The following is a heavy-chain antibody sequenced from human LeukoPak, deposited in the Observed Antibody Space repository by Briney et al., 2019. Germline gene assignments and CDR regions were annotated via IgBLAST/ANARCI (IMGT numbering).Heavy chain of an antibody. CDR2: ISAYNGNT. J-gene: IGHJ4*01. CDR3: ARDRVGGDLTGVSLY. CDR1: GYPFDNFG. V-gene: IGHV1-18*01. D-gene: IGHD4-17*01. Sequence: ASVKVSCKASGYPFDNFGLTWVRQAPGQGLEWMGWISAYNGNTHYAQKFRGRLTLTTEKSTSTAYRELRSLKSDDTAVYYCARDRVGGDLTGVSLYWGQGTLVRVS.